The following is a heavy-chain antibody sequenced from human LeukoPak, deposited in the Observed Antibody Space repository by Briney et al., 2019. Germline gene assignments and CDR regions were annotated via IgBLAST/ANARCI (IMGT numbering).Heavy chain of an antibody. CDR1: GFTFSSYG. Sequence: PGESLRLSCAASGFTFSSYGMHWVRQAPGKGLEWVAVIWYDGSNKYCADSVKGRFTISRDNSKNTLYLQVNSLRAEDTAVYYCARARNDYDSSGFSALDLWGQGTLVTVSS. CDR2: IWYDGSNK. V-gene: IGHV3-33*01. D-gene: IGHD3-22*01. J-gene: IGHJ5*02. CDR3: ARARNDYDSSGFSALDL.